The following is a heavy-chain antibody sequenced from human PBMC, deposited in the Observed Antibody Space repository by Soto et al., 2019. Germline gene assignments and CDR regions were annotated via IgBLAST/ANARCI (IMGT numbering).Heavy chain of an antibody. CDR1: GYTFTSYG. V-gene: IGHV1-18*01. J-gene: IGHJ6*02. CDR3: AKDSGLRFLEWLPLGDYYGMDV. CDR2: ISAYNGNT. D-gene: IGHD3-3*01. Sequence: GASVKVSCKASGYTFTSYGISWVRQAPGQGLEWMGWISAYNGNTNYAQKLQGRVTMTTDTSTSTAYMELRSLRSDDTAVYYCAKDSGLRFLEWLPLGDYYGMDVWGQGTTVTVSS.